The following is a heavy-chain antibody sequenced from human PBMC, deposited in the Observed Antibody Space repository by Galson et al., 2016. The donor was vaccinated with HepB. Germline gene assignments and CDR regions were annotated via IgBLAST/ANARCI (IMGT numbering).Heavy chain of an antibody. Sequence: SLRLSCAASGFTFRNYGMTWVRQAPGKGLEVVSRIGRSGDSTDYADSVKGRFTISRDNSKNTLSLQMNSLTADDTAIYYCVQGSTAPAVWGKGTTVTVSS. CDR3: VQGSTAPAV. CDR2: IGRSGDST. V-gene: IGHV3-23*01. J-gene: IGHJ6*04. CDR1: GFTFRNYG. D-gene: IGHD1-26*01.